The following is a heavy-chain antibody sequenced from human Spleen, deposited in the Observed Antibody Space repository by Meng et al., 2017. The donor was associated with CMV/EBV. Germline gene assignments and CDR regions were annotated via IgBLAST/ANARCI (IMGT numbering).Heavy chain of an antibody. J-gene: IGHJ6*02. CDR3: ARQSFYYYYGMAV. Sequence: SETLSFTCTVSGGSISSSSYYWGWFRQPPGKGLEWIGSIYYSGSTYYNPSLKSRVTISVDTSKNQFSLKLSSVTAADTAVYYCARQSFYYYYGMAVWGQGATVTVSS. D-gene: IGHD3-10*01. CDR2: IYYSGST. V-gene: IGHV4-39*07. CDR1: GGSISSSSYY.